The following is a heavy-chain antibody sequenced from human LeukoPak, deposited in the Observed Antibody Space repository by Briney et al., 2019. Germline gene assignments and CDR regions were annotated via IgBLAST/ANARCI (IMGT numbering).Heavy chain of an antibody. CDR2: ISSSSSTI. V-gene: IGHV3-48*01. CDR1: GFTFSSYS. Sequence: GGSLRLSCAASGFTFSSYSMNWVRQAPGKGLEWVSYISSSSSTIYYADSVKGRFTISRDNAKNSLYLQMNSLRAEDTAVYYCAKMATISSRGAFDIWGQGTLVTVSS. CDR3: AKMATISSRGAFDI. D-gene: IGHD5-24*01. J-gene: IGHJ3*02.